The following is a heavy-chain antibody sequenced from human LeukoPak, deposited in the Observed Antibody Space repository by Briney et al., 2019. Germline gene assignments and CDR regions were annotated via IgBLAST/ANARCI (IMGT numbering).Heavy chain of an antibody. J-gene: IGHJ4*02. Sequence: GGSLRLSCAASGSTFRSHTMNWVRQAPGKGLEWISYISNTGSVIYYAGSVKGRFTISRDNAKNSLYLQMNSLRAGDTAVYYCARNLPAADYWGQGTLVTVSS. CDR1: GSTFRSHT. D-gene: IGHD2-2*01. V-gene: IGHV3-48*04. CDR2: ISNTGSVI. CDR3: ARNLPAADY.